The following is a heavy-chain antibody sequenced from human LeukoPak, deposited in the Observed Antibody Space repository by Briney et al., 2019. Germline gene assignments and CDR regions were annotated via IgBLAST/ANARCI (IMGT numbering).Heavy chain of an antibody. D-gene: IGHD3-16*01. CDR1: GFTFSNYA. V-gene: IGHV3-30*04. CDR3: ARETSQKGAHYMDV. CDR2: ISYDGRNK. J-gene: IGHJ6*03. Sequence: PGGSLRLSCAASGFTFSNYAMHWVRQAPGKGLEWMSVISYDGRNKYFADSVKGRFTLSRDNSKNTLYLQMNNLRAEDTAVYYCARETSQKGAHYMDVWGKGTTVTISS.